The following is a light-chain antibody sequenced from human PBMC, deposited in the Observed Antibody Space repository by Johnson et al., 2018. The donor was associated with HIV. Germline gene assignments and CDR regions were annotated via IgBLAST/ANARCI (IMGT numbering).Light chain of an antibody. J-gene: IGLJ1*01. Sequence: QSVLTQPPSVSSAPGQKVTISCSGSSSNIGNNYVSWYQQLPGSALKLLIYENNKRPSGIPGRFSGSKSCTSATLDITGLQTGDEADYYCGTWDSSLSAYVFGPGTKVTVL. V-gene: IGLV1-51*02. CDR3: GTWDSSLSAYV. CDR2: ENN. CDR1: SSNIGNNY.